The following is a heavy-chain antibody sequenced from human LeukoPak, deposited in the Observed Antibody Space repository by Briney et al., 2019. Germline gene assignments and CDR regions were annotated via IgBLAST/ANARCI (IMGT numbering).Heavy chain of an antibody. D-gene: IGHD5-24*01. V-gene: IGHV1-46*01. CDR2: INPSGGST. Sequence: ASVKVSCKSPGYTFFSFYIHWVRQAPGQGLEWMGIINPSGGSTIYAQQFQDRVTMTRDTSTSTFYMELSSLRSEDTAVYYCARGVTTITNFDYWGQGTLVTVSS. J-gene: IGHJ4*02. CDR3: ARGVTTITNFDY. CDR1: GYTFFSFY.